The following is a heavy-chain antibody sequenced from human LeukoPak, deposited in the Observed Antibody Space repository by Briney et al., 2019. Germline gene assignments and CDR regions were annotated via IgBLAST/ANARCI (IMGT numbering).Heavy chain of an antibody. Sequence: PGGSLRLSCAASGFTFSSYGMHWVRQAPGKGLECVAVISDDGSYKYYAGAVKARFTISRDNSKNTLYLQMSSLRLADTAVYYCARGYSHGPDYWGQGTLVTVSS. CDR3: ARGYSHGPDY. D-gene: IGHD5-18*01. V-gene: IGHV3-30*03. CDR2: ISDDGSYK. J-gene: IGHJ4*02. CDR1: GFTFSSYG.